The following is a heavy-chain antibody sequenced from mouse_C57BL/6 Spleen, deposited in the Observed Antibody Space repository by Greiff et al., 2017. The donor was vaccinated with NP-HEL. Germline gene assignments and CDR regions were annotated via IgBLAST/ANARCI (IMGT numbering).Heavy chain of an antibody. J-gene: IGHJ3*01. Sequence: QVQLQQSGAELVRPGSSVKLSCKASGYTFTSYWMDWVKQRPGQGLEWIGNIYPSDSETHYNQKFKDKATLTVDKSSSTAYMQLSSLTSEDSAVYYCARGEFYYGSSSAWFAYWGQGTLVTVSA. CDR3: ARGEFYYGSSSAWFAY. CDR2: IYPSDSET. CDR1: GYTFTSYW. V-gene: IGHV1-61*01. D-gene: IGHD1-1*01.